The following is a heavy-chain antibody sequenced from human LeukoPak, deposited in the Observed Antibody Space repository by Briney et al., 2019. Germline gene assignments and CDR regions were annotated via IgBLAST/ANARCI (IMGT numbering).Heavy chain of an antibody. V-gene: IGHV1-69*13. CDR2: IIPIFGTA. J-gene: IGHJ6*02. D-gene: IGHD3-3*01. CDR3: ARSGYYIHPYYYYYGMDV. Sequence: GASVKVSCKASGYTFTGYYMHWVRQAPGQGLEWMGGIIPIFGTANYAQKFQGRVTITADESTSTAYMELSSLRSEDTAVYYCARSGYYIHPYYYYYGMDVWGQGTTVTVSS. CDR1: GYTFTGYY.